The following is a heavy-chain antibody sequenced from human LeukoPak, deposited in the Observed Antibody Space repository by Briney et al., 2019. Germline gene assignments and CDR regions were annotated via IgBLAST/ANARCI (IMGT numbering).Heavy chain of an antibody. Sequence: GGSLGLSCAASGFTLTRHEMNWVRQAPGKGLEWVGRIKSKADGGTTDYAAPVKGRSTISRDDSKNTLYLQMNSLRAEDTAVYYCAKASGHYYFDHWGQGTLVTVSS. CDR2: IKSKADGGTT. J-gene: IGHJ4*02. CDR1: GFTLTRHE. V-gene: IGHV3-15*01. D-gene: IGHD6-19*01. CDR3: AKASGHYYFDH.